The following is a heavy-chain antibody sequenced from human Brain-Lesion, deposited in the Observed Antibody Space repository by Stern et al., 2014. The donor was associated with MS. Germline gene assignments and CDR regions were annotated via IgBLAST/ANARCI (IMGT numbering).Heavy chain of an antibody. J-gene: IGHJ4*02. Sequence: EVQLVESGGGLVQPGGSLRLSCAASGFTFSTYWMHWVRQAPGKGLEWVSRINSDGSNTSYADSVKGRFTISRDNAKNTLYLQMNSLRAEDTAVYYCARATGKNSYSYWGQGTLVTVSS. V-gene: IGHV3-74*02. CDR1: GFTFSTYW. CDR3: ARATGKNSYSY. D-gene: IGHD1-26*01. CDR2: INSDGSNT.